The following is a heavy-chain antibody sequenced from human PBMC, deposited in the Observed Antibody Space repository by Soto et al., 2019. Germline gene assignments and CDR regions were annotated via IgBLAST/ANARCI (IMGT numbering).Heavy chain of an antibody. Sequence: SETLSLTCAVSGYSISSSNWWGWIRQPPGKGLEWIGHIYYSGSIYHDASLKSRVTMSVDTSKNQFSLKLSSVTAADTAVYYCARLVWSYGTWFDPWGQGTLVTVSS. CDR2: IYYSGSI. CDR3: ARLVWSYGTWFDP. CDR1: GYSISSSNW. J-gene: IGHJ5*02. D-gene: IGHD5-18*01. V-gene: IGHV4-28*05.